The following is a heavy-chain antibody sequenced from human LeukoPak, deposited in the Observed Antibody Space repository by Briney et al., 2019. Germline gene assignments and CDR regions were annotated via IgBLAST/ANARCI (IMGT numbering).Heavy chain of an antibody. V-gene: IGHV3-33*01. D-gene: IGHD2-8*01. CDR3: ARTSDPHLYRTNGVCYTYYYYGMDV. CDR2: IWYDGSNK. Sequence: PGRSLRLSCAASGFTFSSYGMHWVRQAPGKGLGWVAVIWYDGSNKYYADSVKGRFTISRDNSKNTLYLQMNSLRAEDTAVYYCARTSDPHLYRTNGVCYTYYYYGMDVWGQGTTVTVSS. CDR1: GFTFSSYG. J-gene: IGHJ6*02.